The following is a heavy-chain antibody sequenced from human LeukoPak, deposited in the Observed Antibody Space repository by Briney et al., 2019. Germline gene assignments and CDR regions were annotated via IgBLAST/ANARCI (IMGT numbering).Heavy chain of an antibody. V-gene: IGHV1-18*04. CDR3: ARELLYTYYYYGMDV. D-gene: IGHD3-3*01. J-gene: IGHJ6*02. CDR1: GYTFTGYY. CDR2: ISAYNGNT. Sequence: ASVKVSCKASGYTFTGYYMHWVRQAPGQGLEWMGWISAYNGNTNYAQKLQGRVTMTTDTSTSTAYMELRSLRSDDTAVYYCARELLYTYYYYGMDVWGQGTTVTVSS.